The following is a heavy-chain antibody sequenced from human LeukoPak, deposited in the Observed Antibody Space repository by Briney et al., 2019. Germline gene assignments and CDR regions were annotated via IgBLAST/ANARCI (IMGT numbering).Heavy chain of an antibody. CDR3: AKDRGPEEDGDYEGYFDY. J-gene: IGHJ4*02. CDR2: ISGSGGST. Sequence: GGSLRLSCAASGFTLSSYAMSWVRQAPGKGLEWVSAISGSGGSTYYADSVKGRFTISRDNSKNTLYLQMNSLRAGDTAVYYCAKDRGPEEDGDYEGYFDYWGQGTLVTVYS. V-gene: IGHV3-23*01. CDR1: GFTLSSYA. D-gene: IGHD4-17*01.